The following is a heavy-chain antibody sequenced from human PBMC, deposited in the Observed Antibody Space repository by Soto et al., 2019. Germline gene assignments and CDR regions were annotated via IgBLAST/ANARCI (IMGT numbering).Heavy chain of an antibody. CDR3: ARDPSYYYDSRPRFIDAFDI. CDR2: IYYSGST. V-gene: IGHV4-39*07. D-gene: IGHD3-22*01. J-gene: IGHJ3*02. CDR1: GGSISSSSYY. Sequence: SETLSLTCTVSGGSISSSSYYWGWIRQPPGKGLERIGSIYYSGSTYYNPSLKSRVTISVDTSKNQFSLKLSSVTAADTAVFYCARDPSYYYDSRPRFIDAFDIWGQGTMVTVSS.